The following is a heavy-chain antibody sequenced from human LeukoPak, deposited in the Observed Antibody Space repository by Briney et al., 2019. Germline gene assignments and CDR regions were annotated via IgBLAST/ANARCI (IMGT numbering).Heavy chain of an antibody. CDR1: GFTFSSYG. D-gene: IGHD3-10*01. Sequence: QPGRSLGLSCAASGFTFSSYGMHWVRQAPGKGLEWVAVIPYDGSNKYYADSVKGRFTISRENSKNTLYLQMNSLRAEDTAVYYCAKLMLGCYGSGSCVDYWGQGTLVTVSS. V-gene: IGHV3-30*18. J-gene: IGHJ4*02. CDR2: IPYDGSNK. CDR3: AKLMLGCYGSGSCVDY.